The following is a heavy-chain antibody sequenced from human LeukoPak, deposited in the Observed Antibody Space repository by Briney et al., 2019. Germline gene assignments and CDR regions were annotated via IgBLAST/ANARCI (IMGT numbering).Heavy chain of an antibody. CDR2: ISAYNGNT. Sequence: ASVKVSCKASGYTFSGYGISWVRQAPGQGLEWMGWISAYNGNTKYAQKFQGRVTMTTDTSTSTAYMELRSLRSDDTAVYYCARGSFTGGFDYWGQGTLVTVSS. CDR1: GYTFSGYG. D-gene: IGHD1-26*01. CDR3: ARGSFTGGFDY. V-gene: IGHV1-18*01. J-gene: IGHJ4*02.